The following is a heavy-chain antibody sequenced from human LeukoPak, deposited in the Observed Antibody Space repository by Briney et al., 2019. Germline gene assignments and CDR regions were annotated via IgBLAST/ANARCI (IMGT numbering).Heavy chain of an antibody. CDR3: ARGAERSGYDY. CDR1: GCIFSSYG. Sequence: GGTLRLSCAASGCIFSSYGMTWVRQAPGKGLEWVSSISGSGSGGSTYYADSLKGLFTISRDNAKSSLYLQMNTLRGADTAVYYCARGAERSGYDYWGQGTLVTVAS. CDR2: ISGSGSGGST. D-gene: IGHD3-22*01. V-gene: IGHV3-21*01. J-gene: IGHJ4*02.